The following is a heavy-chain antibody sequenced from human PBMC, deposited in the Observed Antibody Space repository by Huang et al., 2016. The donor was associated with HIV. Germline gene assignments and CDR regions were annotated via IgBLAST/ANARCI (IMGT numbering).Heavy chain of an antibody. Sequence: EVQLVESGGGLVKPGGSLRLSCDATGFRFSSYSMNWVSQAPGKGLEWVSSSTAVSRFMNYADSLKGRFTVSRDNGKNSLYLQIDNLRAEDTAIYYCARLGYHNDGRGFSNAFDIWGPGTVVTVCS. J-gene: IGHJ3*02. CDR2: STAVSRFM. D-gene: IGHD3-22*01. CDR3: ARLGYHNDGRGFSNAFDI. CDR1: GFRFSSYS. V-gene: IGHV3-21*06.